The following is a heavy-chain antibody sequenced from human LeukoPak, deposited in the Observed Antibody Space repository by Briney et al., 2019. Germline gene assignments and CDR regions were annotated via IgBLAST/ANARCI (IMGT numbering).Heavy chain of an antibody. CDR1: GGSISSGGYS. CDR3: ARVQRRYYYYGMDV. J-gene: IGHJ6*02. V-gene: IGHV4-30-2*01. Sequence: SQTLSLTCAVSGGSISSGGYSWSWIRQPPGKGLEWIGYIYHSGSTYYNPSLKSRVTISVDRSKNQFSLKLSSVTAADTAVYYCARVQRRYYYYGMDVWGQGTTVTVSS. CDR2: IYHSGST.